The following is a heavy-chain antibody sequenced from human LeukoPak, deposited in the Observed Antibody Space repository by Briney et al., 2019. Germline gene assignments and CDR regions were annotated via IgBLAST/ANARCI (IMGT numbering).Heavy chain of an antibody. J-gene: IGHJ5*02. Sequence: SETLSLTCTLSGVPNKSYYWSWLRQPPGKGLEWMGYIYYRESTNYNPPLKSRVTISVHTPKKQFSLTLSSVTAADTGADYGARHYKVVVPAAIGWFDPWGQGTLVTVSS. CDR3: ARHYKVVVPAAIGWFDP. CDR1: GVPNKSYY. D-gene: IGHD2-2*02. CDR2: IYYREST. V-gene: IGHV4-59*08.